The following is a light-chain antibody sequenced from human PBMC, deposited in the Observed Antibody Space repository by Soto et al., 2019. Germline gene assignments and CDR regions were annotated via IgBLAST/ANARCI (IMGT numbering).Light chain of an antibody. V-gene: IGLV2-14*03. Sequence: QSALTQPASVSGSPGQSITISCTGTSSDVGGYNYVSWYQQHPGKAPKLMIYDVSNRPSGVSNRFSGSKSGNTASLTISGLQAEDEAAYYCSSYTSSSLYAFGTGTKLTVL. J-gene: IGLJ1*01. CDR3: SSYTSSSLYA. CDR2: DVS. CDR1: SSDVGGYNY.